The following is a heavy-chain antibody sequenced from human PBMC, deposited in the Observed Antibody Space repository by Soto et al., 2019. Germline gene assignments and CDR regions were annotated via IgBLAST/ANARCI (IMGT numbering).Heavy chain of an antibody. CDR3: AKALRPSLNFFYYMDV. Sequence: EVQLLESGGGLVQPGGSLRLSCVVSGFTFGSYAMSWVRQAPEKGPEWVAILGGNGFTTYYADSVKGRFTISGDKSKSTLFLQMNSLRADDTGLSYCAKALRPSLNFFYYMDVWGRGTSVTVSS. J-gene: IGHJ6*03. V-gene: IGHV3-23*01. D-gene: IGHD2-2*01. CDR2: LGGNGFTT. CDR1: GFTFGSYA.